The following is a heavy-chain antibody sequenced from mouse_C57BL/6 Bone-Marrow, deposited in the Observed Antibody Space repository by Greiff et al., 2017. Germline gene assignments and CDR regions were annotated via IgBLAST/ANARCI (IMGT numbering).Heavy chain of an antibody. V-gene: IGHV5-17*01. Sequence: EVQLVESGGGLVKPGGSLRLSCAASGFTFSDYGMHWVRQAPEKGLEWVAYISSGSSTIYYADTVKGRVTISRDNAKNTLFLQMTMLTSEDTAMYSCATPLYYGSSYGYFDYWGQGTTLTVSS. CDR1: GFTFSDYG. J-gene: IGHJ2*01. D-gene: IGHD1-1*01. CDR2: ISSGSSTI. CDR3: ATPLYYGSSYGYFDY.